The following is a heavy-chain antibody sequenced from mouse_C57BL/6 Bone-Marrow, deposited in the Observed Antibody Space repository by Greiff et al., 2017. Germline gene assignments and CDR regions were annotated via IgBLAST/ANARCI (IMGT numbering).Heavy chain of an antibody. V-gene: IGHV5-17*01. D-gene: IGHD4-1*01. J-gene: IGHJ4*01. CDR1: GFSFSDYG. CDR2: ISSGSSTI. CDR3: ARQTGTRAMDY. Sequence: EVQGVESGGGLVTPGGSLNLTCAASGFSFSDYGMHWVRQAPEKGLEWVAYISSGSSTIYYADTVKGLYTISRGNVKKNLYLQMTGVRSKDTGMYYCARQTGTRAMDYWGQGTSVTVSS.